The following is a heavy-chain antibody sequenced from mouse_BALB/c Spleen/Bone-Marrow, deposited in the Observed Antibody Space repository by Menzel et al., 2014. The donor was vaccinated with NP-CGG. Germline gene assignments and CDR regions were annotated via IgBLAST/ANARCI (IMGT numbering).Heavy chain of an antibody. D-gene: IGHD4-1*01. CDR2: INPSTGYT. Sequence: QVQLQQPGAELARPGASVKMSCKASDYTFTSYWMYWVKQRPGQGLEWIGYINPSTGYTAYNQKFKDKATLTADKSSSTAYMQLSSLTSEDSAVYYCARSGFANWAQATTFTVSP. CDR1: DYTFTSYW. V-gene: IGHV1-4*01. CDR3: ARSGFAN. J-gene: IGHJ2*01.